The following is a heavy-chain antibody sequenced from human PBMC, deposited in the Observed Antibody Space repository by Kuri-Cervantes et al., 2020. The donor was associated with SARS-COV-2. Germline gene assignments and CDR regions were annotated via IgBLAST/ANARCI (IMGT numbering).Heavy chain of an antibody. J-gene: IGHJ3*02. Sequence: GSLRLSCTVSGGSISSSSYYWGWIRQPPGKGLEWIGSIYYSGSTYYNPSLKSRVTISVDTSKNQFSLKLSSVTAADTAVYYCARVVPAAISFFDIWGQGTMVTVSS. D-gene: IGHD2-2*01. CDR2: IYYSGST. V-gene: IGHV4-39*07. CDR1: GGSISSSSYY. CDR3: ARVVPAAISFFDI.